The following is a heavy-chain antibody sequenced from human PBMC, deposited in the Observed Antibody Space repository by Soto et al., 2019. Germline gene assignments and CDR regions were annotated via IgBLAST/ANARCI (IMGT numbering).Heavy chain of an antibody. D-gene: IGHD2-2*02. Sequence: SVKVSCKASGGTFRNYAISWVRQAPGQGLEWMGGIIPIFGTANYAQKFQGRVTITADESTSTAYMELSSLRSEDTAVYYCAGGGIVVVPAAIRAEYFQHWGQGTLVTVSS. CDR2: IIPIFGTA. J-gene: IGHJ1*01. CDR1: GGTFRNYA. CDR3: AGGGIVVVPAAIRAEYFQH. V-gene: IGHV1-69*13.